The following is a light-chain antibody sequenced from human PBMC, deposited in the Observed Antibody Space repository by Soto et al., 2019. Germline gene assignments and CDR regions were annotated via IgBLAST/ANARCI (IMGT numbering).Light chain of an antibody. J-gene: IGKJ1*01. CDR2: SAS. Sequence: EIVLTQSPGTLSLSPGERATLSCRTSQSVSSSYLAWYQQKPGQAPRLLIHSASTRATGIPARFSGSGSGTEFTLIISSLQSEDSAVYYCQQYNSWLWTFGQGTKVDIK. V-gene: IGKV3-20*01. CDR1: QSVSSSY. CDR3: QQYNSWLWT.